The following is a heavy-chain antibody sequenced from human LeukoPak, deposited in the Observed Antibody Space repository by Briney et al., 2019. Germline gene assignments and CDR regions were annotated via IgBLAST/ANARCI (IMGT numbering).Heavy chain of an antibody. J-gene: IGHJ4*02. D-gene: IGHD3-10*02. CDR1: GFTFSSYS. CDR3: ARAREAYYYGREFDY. CDR2: ISSSSSYI. V-gene: IGHV3-21*01. Sequence: PGGSPRLSCAASGFTFSSYSMNWVRQAPGKGLEWVSSISSSSSYIYYADSVKGRFTISRDNAKNSLYLQMNSLRAEDTAVYYCARAREAYYYGREFDYWGQGTLVTVSS.